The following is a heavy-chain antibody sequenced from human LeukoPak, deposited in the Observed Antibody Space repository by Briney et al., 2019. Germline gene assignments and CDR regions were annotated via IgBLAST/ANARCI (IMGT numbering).Heavy chain of an antibody. CDR1: GFTLSSYS. V-gene: IGHV3-48*01. J-gene: IGHJ4*02. CDR2: ISSSGTII. D-gene: IGHD6-19*01. CDR3: TRVRSGWYFDY. Sequence: GGSLRLSCAASGFTLSSYSMNWVRQAPGKGLEWVSFISSSGTIIYYADSVKGRFTVSRDNAKNSLYLQMNSLRAEDTAVYYCTRVRSGWYFDYWGQGTLVTVSS.